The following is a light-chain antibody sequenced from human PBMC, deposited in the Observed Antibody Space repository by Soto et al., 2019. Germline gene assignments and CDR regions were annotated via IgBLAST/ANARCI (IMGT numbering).Light chain of an antibody. J-gene: IGLJ2*01. CDR2: DVN. V-gene: IGLV2-14*03. Sequence: QSALTQPASVSGSPGQSITISCTGTSSDIGAYNYVSWYQHHPGRAPKLMICDVNNRPSGVSNRFSGSKSGNTASLTISGLQAEDVADYYCSSYTTSSTRVFGGGTKLTVL. CDR3: SSYTTSSTRV. CDR1: SSDIGAYNY.